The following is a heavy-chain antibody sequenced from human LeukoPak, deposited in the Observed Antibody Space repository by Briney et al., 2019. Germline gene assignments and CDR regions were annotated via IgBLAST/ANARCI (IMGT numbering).Heavy chain of an antibody. J-gene: IGHJ6*02. D-gene: IGHD3-22*01. CDR3: ARPNPWSYYYDRYYYGMDV. CDR1: GGTFSSYA. CDR2: IIPIFSTA. Sequence: ASVKVSCKASGGTFSSYAISWVRQAPGQGLEWMGGIIPIFSTANYAQKFQGRVTITADESTSTAYMELSSLRSEDTAVYYCARPNPWSYYYDRYYYGMDVWGQGTTVTVSS. V-gene: IGHV1-69*13.